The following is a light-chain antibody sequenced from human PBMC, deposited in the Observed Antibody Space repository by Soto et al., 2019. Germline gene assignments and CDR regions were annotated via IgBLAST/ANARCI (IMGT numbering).Light chain of an antibody. V-gene: IGLV2-14*01. CDR2: EVN. CDR1: SSDVGGFDF. Sequence: QSALTQPASVSGSLGQSITISCTGTSSDVGGFDFVSWYQQHPGKAPKLMIYEVNNQPSGVSNRFSASKSGNTASLTISGLQAEDEADYYCSSWTSSTTQVLGGGTKLTVL. J-gene: IGLJ3*02. CDR3: SSWTSSTTQV.